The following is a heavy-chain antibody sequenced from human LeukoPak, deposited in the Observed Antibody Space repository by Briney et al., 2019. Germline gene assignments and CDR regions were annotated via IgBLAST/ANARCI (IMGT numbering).Heavy chain of an antibody. V-gene: IGHV1-2*02. CDR2: INPNSGGT. CDR3: ARGALRGYSSFH. D-gene: IGHD5-18*01. J-gene: IGHJ4*02. Sequence: ASVKVSCKASGYTFTGYYMHWVRQAPGQGLEWMGWINPNSGGTNYAQKFQGRVTMTRDTSISTAYMELSILRSDDTAVYYCARGALRGYSSFHWGQGTLVTVSS. CDR1: GYTFTGYY.